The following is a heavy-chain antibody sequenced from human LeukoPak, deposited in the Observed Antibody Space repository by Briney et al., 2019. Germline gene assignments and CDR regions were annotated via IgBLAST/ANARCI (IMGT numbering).Heavy chain of an antibody. J-gene: IGHJ5*02. V-gene: IGHV4-59*01. CDR2: VFYSGST. D-gene: IGHD2-21*01. CDR3: AREFCGGGSCGWFDP. Sequence: SETLSLTCTVSGASISNYYWTWIRQPPGKGMEWIGHVFYSGSTTYNPSLKSRVTISVDRSKNQFSLKLISVTAADTAVYYCAREFCGGGSCGWFDPWGQGTLVTASS. CDR1: GASISNYY.